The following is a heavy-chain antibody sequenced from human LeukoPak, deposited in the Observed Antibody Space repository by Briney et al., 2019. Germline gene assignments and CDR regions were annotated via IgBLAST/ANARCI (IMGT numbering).Heavy chain of an antibody. J-gene: IGHJ5*02. CDR2: INTNTGNP. CDR1: GYTFTSHA. Sequence: ASVKVSCKASGYTFTSHAMNWVRQAPGQGLEWMGWINTNTGNPTYAQGFAGRFVFSLDTSVSTAYLQISSLKAEDTAVYYCAREGFLVATRANWFDPWGQGTLVTVSS. CDR3: AREGFLVATRANWFDP. D-gene: IGHD5-12*01. V-gene: IGHV7-4-1*02.